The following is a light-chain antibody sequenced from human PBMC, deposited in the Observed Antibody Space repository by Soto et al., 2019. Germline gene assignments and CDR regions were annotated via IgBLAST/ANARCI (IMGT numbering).Light chain of an antibody. CDR3: QHRSSWPIT. CDR2: DIS. CDR1: QSVSSSY. Sequence: EIVLTQSPGTLSLSPGERATLSCRASQSVSSSYLAWYQQKPGQAPRLLIYDISKRATGIPARFSGSGSATDFTLTISSLEPEDFAVYYCQHRSSWPITFGQGTRLEIK. V-gene: IGKV3D-20*02. J-gene: IGKJ5*01.